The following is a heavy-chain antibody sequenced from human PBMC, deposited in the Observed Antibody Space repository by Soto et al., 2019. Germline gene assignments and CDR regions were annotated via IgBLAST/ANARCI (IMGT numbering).Heavy chain of an antibody. V-gene: IGHV4-59*01. Sequence: SETLSLTCSVSGGSISSYYWSWIRQPPGKGLEWIGYIYYSGSTNYNPSLKSRVTISVDSSKNHFSLELTSVTAADTAVYYCARDAYSSGFNYFDYWGQGTLVTVSS. CDR1: GGSISSYY. CDR3: ARDAYSSGFNYFDY. CDR2: IYYSGST. J-gene: IGHJ4*02. D-gene: IGHD6-19*01.